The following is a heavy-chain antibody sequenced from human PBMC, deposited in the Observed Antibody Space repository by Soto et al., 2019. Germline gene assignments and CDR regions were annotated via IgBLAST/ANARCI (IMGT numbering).Heavy chain of an antibody. V-gene: IGHV4-59*01. Sequence: SETLSLTCSVSGGSISSYYWSWIRQPPGKGLEWIGYIYYSGSTNYNPSLKSRVTISVDSSKNHFSLELTSVTAADTAVYYCARDAYSSGFNYFDYWGQGTLVTVSS. CDR1: GGSISSYY. CDR3: ARDAYSSGFNYFDY. CDR2: IYYSGST. J-gene: IGHJ4*02. D-gene: IGHD6-19*01.